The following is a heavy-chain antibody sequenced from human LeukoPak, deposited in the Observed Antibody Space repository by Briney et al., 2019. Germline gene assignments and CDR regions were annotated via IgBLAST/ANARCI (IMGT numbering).Heavy chain of an antibody. Sequence: SETLSLTCTVSGGSISSYYWSWIRQPPGKGLEGIGYIYYSGSTNYNPSLKSRVTISVDTSKNQFSLKLSSVTAADTAVYYCARVLQGWFDHWGQGTLVTVSS. CDR1: GGSISSYY. V-gene: IGHV4-59*08. D-gene: IGHD2/OR15-2a*01. J-gene: IGHJ5*02. CDR3: ARVLQGWFDH. CDR2: IYYSGST.